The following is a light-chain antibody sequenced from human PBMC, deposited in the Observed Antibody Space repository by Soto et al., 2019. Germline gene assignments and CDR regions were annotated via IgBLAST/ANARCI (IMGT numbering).Light chain of an antibody. CDR1: QSIGNY. CDR2: VAS. CDR3: QQSSSTPQT. V-gene: IGKV1-39*01. J-gene: IGKJ4*01. Sequence: DIQMIQSPSSLSASVGDRVTITCRASQSIGNYLSLYQQKPGKAPKLLINVASTLQSGVPSRFSGSGSGTDFTLAISSLQPEDFATYYCQQSSSTPQTFGGGTKVDIK.